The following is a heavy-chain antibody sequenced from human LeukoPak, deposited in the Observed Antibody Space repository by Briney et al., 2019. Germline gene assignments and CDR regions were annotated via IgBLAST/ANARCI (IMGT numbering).Heavy chain of an antibody. CDR2: ISSSSTYI. D-gene: IGHD6-19*01. CDR3: ARESFSGWYDDD. Sequence: GGPLRLTCAASGLTYSSYSMDWARQAPGKGVEWVSSISSSSTYIYYADSVLGRFTISRDNAKNSLYLQMNSLRGEDTAVYYCARESFSGWYDDDWGKGTLVTVSS. CDR1: GLTYSSYS. J-gene: IGHJ4*02. V-gene: IGHV3-21*01.